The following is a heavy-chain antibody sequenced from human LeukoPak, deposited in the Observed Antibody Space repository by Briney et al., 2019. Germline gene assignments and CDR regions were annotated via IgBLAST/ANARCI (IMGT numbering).Heavy chain of an antibody. J-gene: IGHJ4*02. CDR1: GYTFTDYY. CDR3: ARGYSGYDHYDN. D-gene: IGHD5-12*01. Sequence: ASVKVSCTASGYTFTDYYIHWVRQAPGQGLEWVGYINPNSGGINYAQKFQGRVTMTGDTSISTAYMELSRLRSDDTALYYCARGYSGYDHYDNWGQGTLVTVSS. CDR2: INPNSGGI. V-gene: IGHV1-2*02.